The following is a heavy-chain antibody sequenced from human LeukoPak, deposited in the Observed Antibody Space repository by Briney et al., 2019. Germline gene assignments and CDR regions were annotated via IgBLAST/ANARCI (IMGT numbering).Heavy chain of an antibody. CDR2: IYYSGST. D-gene: IGHD1-14*01. CDR3: ARATGVGDAFDI. Sequence: SETLSLTCTVSGGSISSYYWSWIRQPPGKGLEWIGYIYYSGSTNYNPSLKNRVTISVDTSKNQFSLKLSSVTAADTAVYYCARATGVGDAFDIWGQGTMVTVSS. CDR1: GGSISSYY. V-gene: IGHV4-59*01. J-gene: IGHJ3*02.